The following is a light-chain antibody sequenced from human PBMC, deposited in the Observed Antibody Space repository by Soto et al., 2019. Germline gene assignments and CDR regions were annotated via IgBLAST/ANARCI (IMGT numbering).Light chain of an antibody. CDR2: EVS. Sequence: QSALTQPASVSGSPGQSITISCTGTSSDIGNYNLVSWYQQRPGEAPKLMIYEVSKRPSGVSNRFSGSKSGNTASLTISGLQAEDESDYYCSSYTTSGTRVFGTGTKLTVL. J-gene: IGLJ1*01. V-gene: IGLV2-14*02. CDR1: SSDIGNYNL. CDR3: SSYTTSGTRV.